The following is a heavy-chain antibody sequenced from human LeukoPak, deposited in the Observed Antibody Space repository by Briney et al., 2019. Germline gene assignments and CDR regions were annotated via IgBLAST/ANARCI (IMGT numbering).Heavy chain of an antibody. CDR3: ARGHSSGSTNWFDP. V-gene: IGHV1-46*01. Sequence: GASVKVSCKASGYTFIDYYIHWVRQAPGQGLEWMGIINPSGASASYAQKFQGRVTMTRDMSTGTVYLELSSLRFDDTAVYYCARGHSSGSTNWFDPWGQGTLVTVSS. CDR2: INPSGASA. J-gene: IGHJ5*02. D-gene: IGHD3-10*01. CDR1: GYTFIDYY.